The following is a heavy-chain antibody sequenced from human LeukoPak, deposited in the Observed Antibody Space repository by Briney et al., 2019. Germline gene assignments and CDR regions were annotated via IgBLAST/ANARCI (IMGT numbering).Heavy chain of an antibody. CDR3: AKKGGSGSYYFFFDY. Sequence: GVSLRLSCAASGFTFSSYAMSWVRQAPGKGLEWVSAISGSGGSTYYADSVKGRFTISRDNSKNTLYLQMNSLRAEDTAVYYCAKKGGSGSYYFFFDYWGQGTLVTVSS. J-gene: IGHJ4*02. CDR2: ISGSGGST. D-gene: IGHD3-10*01. CDR1: GFTFSSYA. V-gene: IGHV3-23*01.